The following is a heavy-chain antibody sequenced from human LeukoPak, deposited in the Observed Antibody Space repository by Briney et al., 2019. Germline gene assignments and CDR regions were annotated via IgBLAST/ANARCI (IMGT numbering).Heavy chain of an antibody. Sequence: GGSLRLSCAASGFTFDDYAMHWVRQAPGKGLVWVSRINSDGSSTSYADSVKGRFTISRDNAKNTLYLQMNSLRAEDTAVYYCASFHGGYYDSSGYFDAFDIWGQGTMVTVSS. J-gene: IGHJ3*02. CDR3: ASFHGGYYDSSGYFDAFDI. CDR1: GFTFDDYA. CDR2: INSDGSST. D-gene: IGHD3-22*01. V-gene: IGHV3-74*01.